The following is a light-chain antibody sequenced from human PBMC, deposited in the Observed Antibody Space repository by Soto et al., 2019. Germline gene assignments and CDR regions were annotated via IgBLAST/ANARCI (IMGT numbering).Light chain of an antibody. V-gene: IGLV1-40*01. Sequence: QSVLTQPPSVSGAPGQRVTISCAGNTSNIGAGYDVHWYQQFPGTAPRLVIHANTNRPSGVPDRFSGSKSGTSASLAITGRQADDEADYHCQSYDMKRSSPVFGGGTKLTVL. CDR1: TSNIGAGYD. CDR2: ANT. CDR3: QSYDMKRSSPV. J-gene: IGLJ2*01.